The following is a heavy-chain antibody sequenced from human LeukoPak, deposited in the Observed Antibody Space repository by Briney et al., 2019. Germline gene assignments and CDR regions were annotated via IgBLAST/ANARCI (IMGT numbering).Heavy chain of an antibody. J-gene: IGHJ6*03. V-gene: IGHV4-34*01. CDR1: GGSFSGYY. Sequence: SETLSLTCAVYGGSFSGYYWSWIRQPPGKGLEWIGEINHSGSTNYNPSLKSRVTISVDTSKNQFSLKLSSVTAADTAVYYCARRSGYVHYYYYYMDVWGKGTTVTISS. CDR3: ARRSGYVHYYYYYMDV. CDR2: INHSGST. D-gene: IGHD5-12*01.